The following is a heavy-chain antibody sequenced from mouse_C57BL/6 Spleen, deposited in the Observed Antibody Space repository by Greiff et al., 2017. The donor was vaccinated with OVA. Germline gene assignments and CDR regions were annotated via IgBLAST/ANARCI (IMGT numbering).Heavy chain of an antibody. CDR1: GFTFSSYA. V-gene: IGHV5S21*01. D-gene: IGHD2-5*01. CDR2: ISSGGDYI. Sequence: EVKLVESGEGLVKPGGSLKLSCAASGFTFSSYAMSWVRQTPEKRLEWVAYISSGGDYIYYADTVKGRFTISRDNARNTLYLQMSSLKSEDTAMYYCTRRDYSNYDYAMDYWGQGTSVTVSS. J-gene: IGHJ4*01. CDR3: TRRDYSNYDYAMDY.